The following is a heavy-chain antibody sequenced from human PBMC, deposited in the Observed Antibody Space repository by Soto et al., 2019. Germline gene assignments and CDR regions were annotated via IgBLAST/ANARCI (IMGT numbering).Heavy chain of an antibody. CDR3: ARVGPYSSGWYIDY. CDR2: ISYDGSNK. Sequence: QVQLVESGGGVVQPGRSLRLSCAASGFTFSSYAMHWVRQAPGKGLEWVAVISYDGSNKYYADSVKGRFTISRDNSKNTLYLQMNSLRAEDTAVYYCARVGPYSSGWYIDYWGQGTLVTVSS. J-gene: IGHJ4*02. D-gene: IGHD6-19*01. V-gene: IGHV3-30-3*01. CDR1: GFTFSSYA.